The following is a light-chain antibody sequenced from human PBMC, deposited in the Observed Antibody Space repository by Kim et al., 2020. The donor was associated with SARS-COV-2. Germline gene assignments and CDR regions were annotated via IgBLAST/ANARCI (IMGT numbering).Light chain of an antibody. Sequence: SSELTQDPAVSVALGQTVRITCQGDSLRSYYASWYQQKPGKAPVLVIYGKNNRPSGIPDRFSGSSSGNTASLTITGAQAEDEADYYCNSRDSSGNHLVFGGGTQLTV. CDR2: GKN. CDR3: NSRDSSGNHLV. V-gene: IGLV3-19*01. CDR1: SLRSYY. J-gene: IGLJ2*01.